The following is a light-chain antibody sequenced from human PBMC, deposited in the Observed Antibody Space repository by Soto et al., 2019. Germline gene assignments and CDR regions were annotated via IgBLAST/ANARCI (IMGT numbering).Light chain of an antibody. CDR2: EVT. CDR3: WSYVGGTTLFV. CDR1: NSDVGSFNL. J-gene: IGLJ1*01. Sequence: QSVLTQPASVSGSPGQSITIPCTGTNSDVGSFNLVSWYQQHPGKAPKVLIYEVTRRPSGVSNRFSGSKSGNTASLTISGLQAEDEADYFCWSYVGGTTLFVFGAGTKLTV. V-gene: IGLV2-23*02.